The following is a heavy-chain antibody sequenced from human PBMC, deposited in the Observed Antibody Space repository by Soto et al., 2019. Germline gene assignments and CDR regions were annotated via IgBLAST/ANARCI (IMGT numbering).Heavy chain of an antibody. V-gene: IGHV3-30*18. CDR2: ISYDGSNK. J-gene: IGHJ4*02. CDR1: GFTFSSYG. Sequence: QVQLVESGGGVVQPGRSPRLSCAASGFTFSSYGMHWVRQAPGKGLEWVAVISYDGSNKYYADSVKGRFTISRDNSKNTLYLQMNSLRAEDTAVYYCAKDPHGSGSYLDYWGQGTLVTVSS. CDR3: AKDPHGSGSYLDY. D-gene: IGHD3-10*01.